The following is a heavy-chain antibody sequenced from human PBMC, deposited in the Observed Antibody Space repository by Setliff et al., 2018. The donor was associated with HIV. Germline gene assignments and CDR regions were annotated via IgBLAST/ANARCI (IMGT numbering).Heavy chain of an antibody. CDR2: IIPIFGTA. CDR1: GGTFSSFP. CDR3: ARVPVSSYYHYMDV. J-gene: IGHJ6*03. V-gene: IGHV1-69*13. D-gene: IGHD6-13*01. Sequence: GASVKVSCKASGGTFSSFPISWVRQAPGQGLEWMGGIIPIFGTATYAQKFQGRVTITADESTRTAYMELRSLRSDDTAVYYCARVPVSSYYHYMDVWGKGTTVTVSS.